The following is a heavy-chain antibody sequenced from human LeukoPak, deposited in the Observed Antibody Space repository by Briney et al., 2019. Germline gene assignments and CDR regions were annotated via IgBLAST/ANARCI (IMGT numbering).Heavy chain of an antibody. D-gene: IGHD3-10*01. V-gene: IGHV5-51*01. CDR3: PRLSTYYGSGSYLGLKYFQN. CDR1: DYIFTTYW. CDR2: IYPGDSYT. Sequence: GESLQISCKASDYIFTTYWIGWARQLPGKGLEWMGIIYPGDSYTRYSLSFQGQVTISADNSISTPSLQWSSLKASDTAMYYCPRLSTYYGSGSYLGLKYFQNWGQGTLVTVSS. J-gene: IGHJ1*01.